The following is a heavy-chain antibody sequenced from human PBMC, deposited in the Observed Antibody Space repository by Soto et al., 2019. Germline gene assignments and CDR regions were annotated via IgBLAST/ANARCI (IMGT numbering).Heavy chain of an antibody. Sequence: GGSLSVSCAAAGFTLIRYSMNWVRQAPGKGLEWVSSISSSSSYIYYVDSVKVRFTVSRDNDKNSLYLQLNSLRAEDPAVYYSAKCRDVGVLPGSSPLWYFEIWGPGRLVTRLL. CDR2: ISSSSSYI. J-gene: IGHJ2*01. CDR1: GFTLIRYS. CDR3: AKCRDVGVLPGSSPLWYFEI. D-gene: IGHD3-9*01. V-gene: IGHV3-21*04.